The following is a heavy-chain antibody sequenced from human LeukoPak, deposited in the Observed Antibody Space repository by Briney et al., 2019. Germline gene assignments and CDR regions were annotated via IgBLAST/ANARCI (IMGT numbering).Heavy chain of an antibody. V-gene: IGHV3-23*01. Sequence: GGSLRLSCAASGFIFNNYVMSWVRQAPGKGLEWVSGISGSGGDTYNADSVKGRFTISRDNSKNTLYLQMNSLRTEDSGIYHCAKVFRSGDLFVSDSWGQGTLVTVSS. D-gene: IGHD4-17*01. CDR1: GFIFNNYV. CDR3: AKVFRSGDLFVSDS. CDR2: ISGSGGDT. J-gene: IGHJ4*02.